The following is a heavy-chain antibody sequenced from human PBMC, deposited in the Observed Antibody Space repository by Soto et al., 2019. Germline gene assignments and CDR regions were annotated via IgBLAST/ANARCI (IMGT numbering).Heavy chain of an antibody. J-gene: IGHJ3*02. CDR1: GFTFSSYG. CDR3: AKDRSYYPDAFDI. V-gene: IGHV3-30*18. CDR2: ISYDGSNK. D-gene: IGHD1-26*01. Sequence: PGGSLRLSCASSGFTFSSYGMHLVRQAPGKGLEWVAVISYDGSNKYYADSVKGRFTISRDNSKNTLYLQMNSLRAEDTAVYYCAKDRSYYPDAFDIWGQGTMVTVSS.